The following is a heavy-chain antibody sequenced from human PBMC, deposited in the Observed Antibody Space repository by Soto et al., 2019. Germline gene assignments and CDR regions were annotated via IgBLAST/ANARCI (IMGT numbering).Heavy chain of an antibody. V-gene: IGHV3-48*02. D-gene: IGHD1-1*01. CDR3: ARDLNSYYYYYYGMDV. J-gene: IGHJ6*02. CDR2: ISSSSSTI. Sequence: GGSLRLSCAASGFTFSSYSMNWVRQAPGKGLEWVSYISSSSSTIYYADSVKGRFTISRDNAKNSLYLQMNSLRDEDTAVYYCARDLNSYYYYYYGMDVWGQGTTVTVSS. CDR1: GFTFSSYS.